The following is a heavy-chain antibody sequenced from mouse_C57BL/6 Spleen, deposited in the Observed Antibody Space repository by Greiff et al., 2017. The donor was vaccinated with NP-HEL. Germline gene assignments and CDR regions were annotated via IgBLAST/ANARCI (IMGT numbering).Heavy chain of an antibody. D-gene: IGHD1-1*01. J-gene: IGHJ2*01. Sequence: QVQLKQSGAELVMPGASVKLSCKSSGYTFTSYWMHWVKQRPGQGLAWIGEIDPSDSYTNYNQKFTGQSTLTVDKSSRTAYMQLSSLTSEDSAVYYCARSTTVAYFDDWGQGTTRTVSS. CDR1: GYTFTSYW. CDR3: ARSTTVAYFDD. V-gene: IGHV1-69*01. CDR2: IDPSDSYT.